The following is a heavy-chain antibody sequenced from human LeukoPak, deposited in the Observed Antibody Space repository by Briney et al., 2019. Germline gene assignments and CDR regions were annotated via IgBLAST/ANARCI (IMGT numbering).Heavy chain of an antibody. Sequence: GGSLRLTCAASRFTFSTYTMNWVRQAPGKGLEWVAGIWYDGSDTYYADSMKGRFTISRDNSKNTVFLQMNSLRAEDTAVYYCARRVVPATTYAMDVWGQGTTVTVSS. J-gene: IGHJ6*02. D-gene: IGHD2-2*01. CDR1: RFTFSTYT. CDR3: ARRVVPATTYAMDV. V-gene: IGHV3-33*08. CDR2: IWYDGSDT.